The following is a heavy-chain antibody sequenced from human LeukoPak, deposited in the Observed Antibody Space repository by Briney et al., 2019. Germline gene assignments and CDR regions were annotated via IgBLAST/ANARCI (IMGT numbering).Heavy chain of an antibody. J-gene: IGHJ1*01. V-gene: IGHV1-69*01. CDR1: GGTFSSYA. CDR2: IIPIFGTA. D-gene: IGHD5-12*01. Sequence: SVKVSCKASGGTFSSYAISWVRQAPGQGPEWMGGIIPIFGTANYAQKFQGRVTITADESTSTAYMELSSLRSEDTAVYYCARTIGNGYDYEYFQHWGQGTLVTVSS. CDR3: ARTIGNGYDYEYFQH.